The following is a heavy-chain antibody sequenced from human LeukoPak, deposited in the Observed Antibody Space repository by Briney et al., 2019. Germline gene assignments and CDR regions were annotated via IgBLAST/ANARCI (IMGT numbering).Heavy chain of an antibody. CDR2: IIPIFGTA. V-gene: IGHV1-69*05. D-gene: IGHD6-6*01. Sequence: GASVKVSCKASGGTFSSYAISWVRQAPGQGLEWMGRIIPIFGTANYAQKFQGRVTITTDESTSTAYMELSSLRSEDTAVYYCERLNSSSLDYWGQGTLVTVSS. J-gene: IGHJ4*02. CDR1: GGTFSSYA. CDR3: ERLNSSSLDY.